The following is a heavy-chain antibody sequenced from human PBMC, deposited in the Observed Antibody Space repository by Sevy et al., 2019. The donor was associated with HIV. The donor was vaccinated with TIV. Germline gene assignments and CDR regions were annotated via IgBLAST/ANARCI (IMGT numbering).Heavy chain of an antibody. CDR1: GGSISSGDYY. D-gene: IGHD2-15*01. Sequence: SETLCLTCTVSGGSISSGDYYWSWIRQPPGKGLEWIGYIYYSGSTYYNPSLKSRVTISVDTSKNQFSLKLSSVTAADTAVYYCARGALYCSGGSCYFFDYWGQGTLVTISS. J-gene: IGHJ4*02. CDR3: ARGALYCSGGSCYFFDY. CDR2: IYYSGST. V-gene: IGHV4-30-4*01.